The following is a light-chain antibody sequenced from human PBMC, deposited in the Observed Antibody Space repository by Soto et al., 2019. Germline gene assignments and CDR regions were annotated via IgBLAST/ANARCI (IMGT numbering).Light chain of an antibody. CDR2: GAS. Sequence: EIVLTQSPGTLSLSPGERATLSCRASQSLRSNFFAWYQQKPGQAPRLLIYGASSRATGTPDRFSGSGSGADFTLTINTLEPEDFAVYYCEQYYNSPITFGGGTKVEIK. CDR3: EQYYNSPIT. CDR1: QSLRSNF. V-gene: IGKV3-20*01. J-gene: IGKJ4*01.